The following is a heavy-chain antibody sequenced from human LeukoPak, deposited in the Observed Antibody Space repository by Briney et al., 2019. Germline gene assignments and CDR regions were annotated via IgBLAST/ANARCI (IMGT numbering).Heavy chain of an antibody. Sequence: PSETLSLTCGVYGGPFSGYYWSWIRPSPEKGLEWIGEITHSGNTNYQPSLKSRVTISAETSKNQFSLKLRSVTAADTAVYYCARVYSDSWPGYYVDYWGQGTLVTVSS. J-gene: IGHJ4*02. CDR2: ITHSGNT. D-gene: IGHD6-13*01. CDR3: ARVYSDSWPGYYVDY. CDR1: GGPFSGYY. V-gene: IGHV4-34*01.